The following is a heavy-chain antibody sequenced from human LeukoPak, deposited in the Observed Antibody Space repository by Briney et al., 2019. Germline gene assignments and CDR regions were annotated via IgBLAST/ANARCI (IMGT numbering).Heavy chain of an antibody. CDR3: ATDSSSWTVNRYFDY. V-gene: IGHV1-69*13. J-gene: IGHJ4*02. CDR2: IIPIFGTA. D-gene: IGHD6-13*01. Sequence: ASVKVSCKASGYTFTSYGISWVRQAPGQGLEWMGGIIPIFGTANYAQKFQGRVTITADESTSTAYMELSSLRSEDTAVYYCATDSSSWTVNRYFDYWGQGTLVTVSS. CDR1: GYTFTSYG.